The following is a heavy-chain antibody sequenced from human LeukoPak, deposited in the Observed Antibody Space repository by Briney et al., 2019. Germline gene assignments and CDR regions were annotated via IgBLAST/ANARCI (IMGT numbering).Heavy chain of an antibody. V-gene: IGHV3-30-3*01. CDR3: ARVRGAFDI. CDR2: ISYDGSNK. CDR1: GFTFRSYP. Sequence: GGPLRPSCAAPGFTFRSYPMHWVRQAPGKGLEWVAVISYDGSNKYYADSVKGRFTISRDNSKNTLYLQMNSLRAEDTAVYYCARVRGAFDIWGQGTMVTVSS. D-gene: IGHD3-10*01. J-gene: IGHJ3*02.